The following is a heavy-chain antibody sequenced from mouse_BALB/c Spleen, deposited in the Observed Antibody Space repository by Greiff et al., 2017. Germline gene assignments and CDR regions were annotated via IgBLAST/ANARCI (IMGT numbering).Heavy chain of an antibody. V-gene: IGHV1-9*01. CDR2: ILPGSGST. D-gene: IGHD4-1*01. Sequence: VQLQQSGAELMKPGASVKISCKATGYTFSSYWIEWVKQRPGHGLEWIGEILPGSGSTNYNEKFKGKATFTADTSSSTAYMQLSSLTSDDSAVYFCAREETGTLYAMDYWGQGTSVTVSS. CDR1: GYTFSSYW. CDR3: AREETGTLYAMDY. J-gene: IGHJ4*01.